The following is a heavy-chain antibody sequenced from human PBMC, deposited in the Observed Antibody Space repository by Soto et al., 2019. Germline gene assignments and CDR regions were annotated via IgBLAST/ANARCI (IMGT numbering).Heavy chain of an antibody. J-gene: IGHJ3*02. CDR1: APTFTGYD. V-gene: IGHV1-2*02. D-gene: IGHD6-13*01. CDR3: ARSIAAAGPRGAFDI. CDR2: INPNSGGT. Sequence: ASMQVSWEASAPTFTGYDMHCVRHAPGQGLEWMGWINPNSGGTNYAQKFQGRVTMTRDTSISTAYMELSRLRSDDAAVYYCARSIAAAGPRGAFDIWGQGTMFTVSS.